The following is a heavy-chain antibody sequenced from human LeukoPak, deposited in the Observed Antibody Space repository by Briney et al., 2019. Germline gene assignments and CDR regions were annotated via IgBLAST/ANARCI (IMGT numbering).Heavy chain of an antibody. D-gene: IGHD6-6*01. J-gene: IGHJ4*02. CDR3: AGHTYARPFDF. V-gene: IGHV4-59*08. CDR1: GGSISSYY. CDR2: IYYTGDT. Sequence: PSETLSLTCTVSGGSISSYYWSWIRQPPGKGLEWIGYIYYTGDTNSNPSLKSRVTISVDTSKNQSSLKVTSVTAADTAVYYCAGHTYARPFDFWGQGTLVTVSS.